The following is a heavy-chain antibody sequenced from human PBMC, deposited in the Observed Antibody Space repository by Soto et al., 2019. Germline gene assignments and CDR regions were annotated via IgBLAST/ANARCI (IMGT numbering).Heavy chain of an antibody. CDR2: IFHSGST. Sequence: PSETLSLTCTVSGGSISSYYWSWIRQPPGKGLEWIGEIFHSGSTNYNPSFRGRVTISVDKSKNQFSLQLTSVTDADTAVYYCASRYSGWPGWGQGILVTVSS. J-gene: IGHJ4*02. CDR3: ASRYSGWPG. D-gene: IGHD5-12*01. V-gene: IGHV4-59*12. CDR1: GGSISSYY.